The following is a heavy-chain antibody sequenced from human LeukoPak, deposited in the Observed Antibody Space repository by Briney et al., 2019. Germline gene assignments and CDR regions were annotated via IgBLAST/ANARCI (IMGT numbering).Heavy chain of an antibody. CDR3: AKFGDHYMDV. CDR1: GFTFRNYW. V-gene: IGHV3-7*01. CDR2: IKEDVSEK. D-gene: IGHD4-17*01. J-gene: IGHJ6*03. Sequence: GGSLRLSCAASGFTFRNYWMTWVRQAPGKGLEWVAEIKEDVSEKHYVDSVKGRFTISRDNTKNSVFLQMNSLRAEETAVYYCAKFGDHYMDVWGKGTTVTVSS.